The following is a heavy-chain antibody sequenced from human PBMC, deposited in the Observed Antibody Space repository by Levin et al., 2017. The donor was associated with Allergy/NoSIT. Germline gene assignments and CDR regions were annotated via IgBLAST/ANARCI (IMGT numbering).Heavy chain of an antibody. CDR1: GYSFTSYW. V-gene: IGHV5-51*01. Sequence: RGESLKISCKGSGYSFTSYWIGWVRQMPGKGLEWMGIIYPGDSDTRYSPSFQGQVTISADKSISTAYLQWSSLKASDTAMYYCASPHYSSSLDDAFDIWGQGTMVTVSS. D-gene: IGHD6-6*01. CDR3: ASPHYSSSLDDAFDI. CDR2: IYPGDSDT. J-gene: IGHJ3*02.